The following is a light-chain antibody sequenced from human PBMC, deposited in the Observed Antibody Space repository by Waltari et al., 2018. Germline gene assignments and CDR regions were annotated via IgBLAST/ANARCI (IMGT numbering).Light chain of an antibody. Sequence: QSVLTQPPSATGTPGQTVTITCSGTNSTLRGTFVFWYQQLPRSAPKLVMSWNTQRPSGVPDRFSGAKSGTSASLAISGLRSEDEADYFCASWDDNLSAPVFGGGTKLTVL. J-gene: IGLJ3*02. CDR3: ASWDDNLSAPV. CDR1: NSTLRGTF. CDR2: WNT. V-gene: IGLV1-47*01.